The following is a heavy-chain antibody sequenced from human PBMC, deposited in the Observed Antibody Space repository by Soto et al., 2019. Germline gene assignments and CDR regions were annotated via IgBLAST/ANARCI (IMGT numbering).Heavy chain of an antibody. D-gene: IGHD2-2*01. CDR2: IITIFGTA. J-gene: IGHJ6*02. CDR1: GGTFGSYA. V-gene: IGHV1-69*13. CDR3: ARNGRGDIAVVPAARGYGMDV. Sequence: SVKVSCKASGGTFGSYAVTWVRQAPGQGLEWMGGIITIFGTANYAQKFQGRVTITADESTSTAYMELSSLRSEDTAVYYCARNGRGDIAVVPAARGYGMDVWGRGTTVTVSS.